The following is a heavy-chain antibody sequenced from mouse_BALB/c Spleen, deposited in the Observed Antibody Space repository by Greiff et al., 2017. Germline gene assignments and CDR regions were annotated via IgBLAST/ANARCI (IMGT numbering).Heavy chain of an antibody. CDR3: ARDGYPDY. CDR2: IRNKANGYTT. D-gene: IGHD2-2*01. V-gene: IGHV7-3*02. J-gene: IGHJ2*01. Sequence: EVQGVESGGGLVQPGGSLRLSCATSGFTFPDYYMSWVRQPPGKALEWLGFIRNKANGYTTEYSASVKGRFTISRDNSQSILYLQMNTLRAEDSATYDCARDGYPDYWGQGTTLTVAS. CDR1: GFTFPDYY.